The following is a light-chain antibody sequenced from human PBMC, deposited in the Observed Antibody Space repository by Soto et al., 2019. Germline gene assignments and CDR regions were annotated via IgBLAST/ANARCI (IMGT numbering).Light chain of an antibody. CDR3: AAWDDSLNGPV. J-gene: IGLJ1*01. Sequence: QSVLTQPPSMSEAPRQRVTISCSGSGSNIGNNDESWYQQFPGKAPKLLIYYDDVLASGVSDRFFGSKSGTSASLAISGLQAEDEADYYCAAWDDSLNGPVFGAGTKVTVL. CDR2: YDD. V-gene: IGLV1-36*01. CDR1: GSNIGNND.